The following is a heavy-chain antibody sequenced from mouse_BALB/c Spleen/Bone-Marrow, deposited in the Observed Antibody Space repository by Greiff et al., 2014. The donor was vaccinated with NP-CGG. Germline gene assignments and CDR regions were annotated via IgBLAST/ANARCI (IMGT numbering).Heavy chain of an antibody. V-gene: IGHV14-3*02. Sequence: VQLQQSGAELVKPGASVKLSCTASGFNIEDTYMHWVKQRPEQGLEWIGRIDPANGNTRYDPKFQGKATITADTSSNTAYLQLSSPTSEDTAVYYCARWEYYAMDYWGQGTSVTVSS. CDR2: IDPANGNT. CDR3: ARWEYYAMDY. CDR1: GFNIEDTY. D-gene: IGHD4-1*01. J-gene: IGHJ4*01.